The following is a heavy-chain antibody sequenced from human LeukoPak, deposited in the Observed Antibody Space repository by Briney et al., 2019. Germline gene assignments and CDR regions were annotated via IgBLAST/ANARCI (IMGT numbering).Heavy chain of an antibody. D-gene: IGHD3-3*01. CDR3: ARGGTMVAYYDFWSGTRGFDY. Sequence: SETLSLTCTVSGGSISSYYWSWIRQPPGKGLERIGYIYYSGSTNYNPSLKSRVTISVDTSKNQFSLKLSSVTAADTAVYYCARGGTMVAYYDFWSGTRGFDYWGQGTLVTVSS. J-gene: IGHJ4*02. CDR1: GGSISSYY. V-gene: IGHV4-59*01. CDR2: IYYSGST.